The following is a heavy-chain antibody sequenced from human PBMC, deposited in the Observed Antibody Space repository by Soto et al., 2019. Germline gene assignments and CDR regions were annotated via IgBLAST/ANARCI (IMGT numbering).Heavy chain of an antibody. CDR2: IYYSGST. Sequence: SETLSLTCTVSGGSISSSSYYWGWIRQPPGKGLEWIGSIYYSGSTYYNPSLKSRVTISVDTSKNQFSLKLSSVTATDTAVYYCARHAGLVWSSYYYYGMDIWGQGTTVTVSS. CDR1: GGSISSSSYY. V-gene: IGHV4-39*01. CDR3: ARHAGLVWSSYYYYGMDI. J-gene: IGHJ6*02. D-gene: IGHD2-21*01.